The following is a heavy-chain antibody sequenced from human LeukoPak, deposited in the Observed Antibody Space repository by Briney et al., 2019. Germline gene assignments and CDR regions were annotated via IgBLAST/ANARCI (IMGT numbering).Heavy chain of an antibody. CDR3: ARDPLMISHTGPAWVFQH. Sequence: GGSLRLSCAASGFTFSSYWMSWVRQAPGKGLEWVANIKQDGSEKYYVDSVKGRFTTSRDNAKNSLYLQMNSLRAEDTAVYYCARDPLMISHTGPAWVFQHWGQGTLVTVSS. D-gene: IGHD3-16*01. V-gene: IGHV3-7*01. CDR2: IKQDGSEK. CDR1: GFTFSSYW. J-gene: IGHJ1*01.